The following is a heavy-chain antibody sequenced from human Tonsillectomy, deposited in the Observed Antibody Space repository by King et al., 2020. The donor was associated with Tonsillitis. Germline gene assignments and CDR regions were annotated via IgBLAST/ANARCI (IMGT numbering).Heavy chain of an antibody. V-gene: IGHV3-23*03. J-gene: IGHJ4*02. CDR2: IYSGGSST. D-gene: IGHD3-9*01. Sequence: DVQLVESGGGLVQPGGSLRLSCAASGFTFSIYAMSWVRQAPGKGLEWVSVIYSGGSSTYYAGSVKGRFTISRDNSKNTLYLQMNSLRAEDTAVYYCARAKRNSNDILTGYYFDYWRQGTLVTVSS. CDR1: GFTFSIYA. CDR3: ARAKRNSNDILTGYYFDY.